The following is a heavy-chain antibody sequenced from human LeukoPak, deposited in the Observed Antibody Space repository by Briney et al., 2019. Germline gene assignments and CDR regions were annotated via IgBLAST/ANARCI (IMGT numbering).Heavy chain of an antibody. CDR1: GGSITSYY. CDR2: IHHSGDT. V-gene: IGHV4-59*03. J-gene: IGHJ5*02. D-gene: IGHD3-10*01. CDR3: VQSGHPGPPNWFDP. Sequence: KPSETLSLTCTVSGGSITSYYWSWIRQPPGKGLEWIGYIHHSGDTRYNPSLKSRVTMSIDTSKYQFSLKVNFVTAADTAVYYCVQSGHPGPPNWFDPWGKGPLVTVS.